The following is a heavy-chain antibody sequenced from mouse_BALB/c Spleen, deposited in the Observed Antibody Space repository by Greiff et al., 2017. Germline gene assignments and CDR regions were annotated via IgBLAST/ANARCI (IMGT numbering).Heavy chain of an antibody. CDR2: ISSGGST. CDR1: GFTFSSYA. V-gene: IGHV5-6-5*01. Sequence: EVMLVESGGGLVKPGGSLKLSCAASGFTFSSYAMPWVRQTPEQRLEWVASISSGGSTYYPDSVKGRFTISRDNARNILYLQMSSLRSEDTAMYYCARGEDYEAMDYWGQGTSVTVSS. J-gene: IGHJ4*01. D-gene: IGHD1-1*01. CDR3: ARGEDYEAMDY.